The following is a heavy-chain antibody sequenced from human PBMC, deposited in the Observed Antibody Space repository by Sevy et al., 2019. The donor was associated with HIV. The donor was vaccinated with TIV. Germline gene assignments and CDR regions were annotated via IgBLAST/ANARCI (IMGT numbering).Heavy chain of an antibody. CDR1: GFTFSSYG. V-gene: IGHV3-33*06. CDR2: IWYDGSNK. CDR3: AKDNFSRRRDCYNYLFDY. D-gene: IGHD5-12*01. J-gene: IGHJ4*02. Sequence: GGSLRLSCAASGFTFSSYGMHWVRQAPGKGLEWVAVIWYDGSNKYYADSVKGRFTISRDNSKNTLYLQMNSLRAEDTAVYYCAKDNFSRRRDCYNYLFDYWGQGTLVTVSS.